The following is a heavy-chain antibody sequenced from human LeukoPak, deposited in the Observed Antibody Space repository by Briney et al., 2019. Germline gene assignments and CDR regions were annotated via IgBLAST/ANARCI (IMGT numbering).Heavy chain of an antibody. Sequence: PSETLSLTCTVSGDSMTSDYWSWIRQHPGKGLEWIGYIYYSGSTYYNPSLKSRVTISVDTSKNQFSLKLSTVTAADTAVYYCARDRASVAGYFDYWGQGTLVTVSS. CDR2: IYYSGST. CDR1: GDSMTSDY. J-gene: IGHJ4*02. CDR3: ARDRASVAGYFDY. D-gene: IGHD6-19*01. V-gene: IGHV4-31*03.